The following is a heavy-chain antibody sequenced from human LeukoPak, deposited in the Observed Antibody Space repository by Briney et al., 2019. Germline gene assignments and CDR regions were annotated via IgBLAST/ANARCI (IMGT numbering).Heavy chain of an antibody. CDR3: ARGGSRVVAAYFDY. J-gene: IGHJ4*02. D-gene: IGHD2-15*01. CDR1: GYTFASYD. Sequence: ASVKVSCKASGYTFASYDINWVRQAAGQGLEWMGWMNPKSGNTGYAQKFQGRVTMTRNTSRSTAYMEVRRLRYEDTAVCYCARGGSRVVAAYFDYWGQGTLVTVSS. V-gene: IGHV1-8*01. CDR2: MNPKSGNT.